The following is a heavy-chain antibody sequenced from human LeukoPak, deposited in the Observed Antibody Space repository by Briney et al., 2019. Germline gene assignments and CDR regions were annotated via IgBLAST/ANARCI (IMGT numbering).Heavy chain of an antibody. CDR1: GFSFGTYS. D-gene: IGHD5-24*01. Sequence: KTGGSLRLSCAGSGFSFGTYSMNWVRQAPGKGLEWVSSISSSSIHVNYADSVKGRFTISRDNAKNSLYLQMNSLRGEDTAVYYCARRDGYDFDYWGQGTLVTVSS. J-gene: IGHJ4*02. V-gene: IGHV3-21*01. CDR2: ISSSSIHV. CDR3: ARRDGYDFDY.